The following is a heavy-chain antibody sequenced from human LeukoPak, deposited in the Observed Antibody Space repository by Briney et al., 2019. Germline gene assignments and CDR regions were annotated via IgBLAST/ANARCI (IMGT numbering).Heavy chain of an antibody. J-gene: IGHJ4*02. Sequence: PVKVSCKASGGTFSSYAISWVRQAPGQGLEWMGGIIPIFGTANYAQKFQGRVTIAADKSTSTAYMELSSLRSEDTAVYYCARYSSGWYYFDYWGQGTLVTVSS. CDR1: GGTFSSYA. CDR3: ARYSSGWYYFDY. D-gene: IGHD6-19*01. V-gene: IGHV1-69*06. CDR2: IIPIFGTA.